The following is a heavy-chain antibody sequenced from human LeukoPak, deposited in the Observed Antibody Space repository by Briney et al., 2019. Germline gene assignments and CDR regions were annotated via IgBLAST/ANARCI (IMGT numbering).Heavy chain of an antibody. J-gene: IGHJ4*02. CDR3: ARDGSLPDY. V-gene: IGHV3-74*01. Sequence: GGSLRLSCAASGFTFSNYWMHWVRQTPGKGLVWVSRIISDGSSTSYADSVKGRFTISRDNAKNTLYMQMNSLRAEDTAVYYCARDGSLPDYWGQGTLVTVSS. CDR1: GFTFSNYW. CDR2: IISDGSST.